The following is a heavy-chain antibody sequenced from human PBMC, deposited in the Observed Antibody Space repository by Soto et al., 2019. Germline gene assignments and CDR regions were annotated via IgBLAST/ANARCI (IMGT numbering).Heavy chain of an antibody. D-gene: IGHD3-10*01. CDR1: DGALRSGGYY. Sequence: VQLQASGPGLVKPSQTLSLNCNVSDGALRSGGYYWSWIRQHPGEGLECIGFLYYSGSTYYNPSLKSRVAISLDTSKNQFSLKLHSVTAADTAIYYWARALWRGSGSYYRFDFWWPRTLVTVSS. V-gene: IGHV4-31*03. J-gene: IGHJ4*02. CDR2: LYYSGST. CDR3: ARALWRGSGSYYRFDF.